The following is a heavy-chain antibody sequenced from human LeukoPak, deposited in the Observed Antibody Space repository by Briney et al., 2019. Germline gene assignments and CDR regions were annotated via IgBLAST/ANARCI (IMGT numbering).Heavy chain of an antibody. J-gene: IGHJ4*02. CDR3: AREEVKSFDN. CDR1: GFSFSGYW. Sequence: PGGSLRLSCAASGFSFSGYWMTWVRQAPGKGLKWVANIKQDGSETSYVTSVRGRFTISRDNAKNSLYLQMNNLRVEDTAVYFCAREEVKSFDNWGQGTLVTVSS. V-gene: IGHV3-7*03. CDR2: IKQDGSET.